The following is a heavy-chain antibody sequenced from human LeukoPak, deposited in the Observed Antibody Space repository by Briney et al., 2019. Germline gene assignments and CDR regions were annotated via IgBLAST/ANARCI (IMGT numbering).Heavy chain of an antibody. D-gene: IGHD3-9*01. CDR1: GFTFSSYA. CDR2: ITGSGDST. CDR3: ARGRYLDWLPYFFDY. J-gene: IGHJ4*02. V-gene: IGHV3-23*01. Sequence: GGSLRLSCAASGFTFSSYAMNWVRQAPGKGLEWVSAITGSGDSTYYADSVRGRFSISRDNAKNTLYLQMNSLRVEDTAVYYCARGRYLDWLPYFFDYWGQGTLVTVSS.